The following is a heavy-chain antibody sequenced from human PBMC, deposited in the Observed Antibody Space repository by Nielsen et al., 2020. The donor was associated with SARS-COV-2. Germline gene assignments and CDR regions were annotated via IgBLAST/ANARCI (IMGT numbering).Heavy chain of an antibody. CDR1: GFTFDDYA. V-gene: IGHV3-9*01. Sequence: GGSLRLSCAASGFTFDDYAMHWVRQAPGKGLEWVLGISWNSGSIGYADSVKGRFTISRDNAKNSLYLQMNSLHQGPIGLPPGTLLQEHLWG. J-gene: IGHJ6*01. CDR2: ISWNSGSI. CDR3: TLLQEHL.